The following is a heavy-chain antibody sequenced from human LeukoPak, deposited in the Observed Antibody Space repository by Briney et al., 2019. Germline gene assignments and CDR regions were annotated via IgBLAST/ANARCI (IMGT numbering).Heavy chain of an antibody. Sequence: PSETLSLTCTVSGGSVSRGSYYGSWTRQPPGKGLEWIGYIHHSGTTNYSPSLKSRVTISVDMSKNQFFLNLTSVTAADTAVYYCVRGRLGATYWGQGTLVTVSS. J-gene: IGHJ4*02. CDR2: IHHSGTT. V-gene: IGHV4-61*01. D-gene: IGHD1-26*01. CDR3: VRGRLGATY. CDR1: GGSVSRGSYY.